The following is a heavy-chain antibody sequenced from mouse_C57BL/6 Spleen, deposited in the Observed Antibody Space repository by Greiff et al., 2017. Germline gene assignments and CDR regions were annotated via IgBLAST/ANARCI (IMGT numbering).Heavy chain of an antibody. Sequence: VQGVESGAELARPGASVTLSCKASGYTFTSYGISWVKQRTGQGLEWIGEIYPRSGNTYYNEKFKGKATLTADKSSSPAYMELRSLTSEDSAVYVCARGFTTVVASDAMDYWGQGTSVTVSS. V-gene: IGHV1-81*01. CDR3: ARGFTTVVASDAMDY. CDR2: IYPRSGNT. D-gene: IGHD1-1*01. J-gene: IGHJ4*01. CDR1: GYTFTSYG.